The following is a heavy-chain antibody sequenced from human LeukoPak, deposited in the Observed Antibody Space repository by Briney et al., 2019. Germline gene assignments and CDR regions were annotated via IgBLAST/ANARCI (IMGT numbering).Heavy chain of an antibody. CDR3: ARDFYGSGSFDY. CDR2: INPSGGST. V-gene: IGHV1-46*01. Sequence: ASVKVSCKASGYTFTSYDINWVRQAPGQGLEWMGIINPSGGSTTYAQKIQGRVTMTRDTSTTTVYMELSSLRSEDTAVYYCARDFYGSGSFDYWGQGTLVTVSS. D-gene: IGHD3-10*01. CDR1: GYTFTSYD. J-gene: IGHJ4*02.